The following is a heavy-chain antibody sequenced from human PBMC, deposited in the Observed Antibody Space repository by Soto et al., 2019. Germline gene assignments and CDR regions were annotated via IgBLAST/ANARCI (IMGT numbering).Heavy chain of an antibody. CDR1: GGSISSSSYY. D-gene: IGHD3-22*01. CDR2: IYYSGST. V-gene: IGHV4-39*01. Sequence: QLQLQESGPGLVKPSETLSLTCTVSGGSISSSSYYWGWIRQPPGKGLEWIGSIYYSGSTYYNPSLKSRVTISVDTSKNQFSLKLSSVTAADTAVYYCAITCYYYDSSGKTTEFDYWGQGTLVTVSS. J-gene: IGHJ4*02. CDR3: AITCYYYDSSGKTTEFDY.